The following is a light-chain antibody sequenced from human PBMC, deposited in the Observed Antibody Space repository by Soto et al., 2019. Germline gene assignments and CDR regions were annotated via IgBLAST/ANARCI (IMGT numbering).Light chain of an antibody. J-gene: IGKJ1*01. Sequence: IVLTQSPGTLSVSPGERATLSCRASQSVSSSYLAWYQQKPGQAPRLLIYGASNRATGIPDRFSGSGSGTDFTLTISRLEPEDFAVYYCQQYGSSGTFGQGTKVDIK. CDR3: QQYGSSGT. CDR2: GAS. CDR1: QSVSSSY. V-gene: IGKV3-20*01.